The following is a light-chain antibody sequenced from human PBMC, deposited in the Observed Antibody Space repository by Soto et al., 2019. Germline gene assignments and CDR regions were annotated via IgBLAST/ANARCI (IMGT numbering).Light chain of an antibody. Sequence: QSVLTQPPSVSGSPGQSVTISCTGTSSDVAFYNHVSWFQQHPGKAPKLLIYDVNRRPPGVPDRFFGSKSGNTASLTISGLQAEDEADYYCISYTGSSTSYVFGSGTKVTVL. J-gene: IGLJ1*01. CDR1: SSDVAFYNH. CDR3: ISYTGSSTSYV. V-gene: IGLV2-8*01. CDR2: DVN.